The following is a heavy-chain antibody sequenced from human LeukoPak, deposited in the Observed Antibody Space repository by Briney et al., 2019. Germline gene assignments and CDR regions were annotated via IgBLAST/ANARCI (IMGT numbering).Heavy chain of an antibody. J-gene: IGHJ4*02. D-gene: IGHD1-20*01. CDR1: GFTFTTYS. Sequence: ETGGSLRLSCAASGFTFTTYSMNWVRQAPGKGLEWVSTISGDGKNIYYADSLKGRFTISRDNAKNSLFLQTNSLRAEDMAVYYCARTKGDSRHNWNYFDNWGQGTLVTVSS. CDR2: ISGDGKNI. V-gene: IGHV3-21*01. CDR3: ARTKGDSRHNWNYFDN.